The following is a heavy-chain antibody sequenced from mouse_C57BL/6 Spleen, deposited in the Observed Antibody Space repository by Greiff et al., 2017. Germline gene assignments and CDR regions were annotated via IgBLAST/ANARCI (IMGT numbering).Heavy chain of an antibody. CDR2: ISYDGSN. CDR1: GYSITSGYY. J-gene: IGHJ2*01. CDR3: ARGGDYFLFDY. V-gene: IGHV3-6*01. Sequence: EVQLVESGPGLVKPSQSLSLTCSVTGYSITSGYYWNWIRQFPGNKLEWMGYISYDGSNNYNPSLKNRISITRDTSKNQFFLKLNSVTTEDTATYYCARGGDYFLFDYWGQGTTLTVSS. D-gene: IGHD1-1*01.